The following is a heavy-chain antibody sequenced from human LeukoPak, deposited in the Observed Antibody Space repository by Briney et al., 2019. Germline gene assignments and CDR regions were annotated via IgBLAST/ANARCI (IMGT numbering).Heavy chain of an antibody. D-gene: IGHD6-19*01. CDR1: GFTFSSYW. V-gene: IGHV3-74*01. Sequence: GGSLRLSCAASGFTFSSYWMHWVRQAPGKGLVWVSRINSDGSRTSYADSVKGRFTISRDNSKNTLYLQMNSLRADDTAVYYCARTGYTSGRPTNWGQGTLVTVSS. CDR2: INSDGSRT. J-gene: IGHJ4*02. CDR3: ARTGYTSGRPTN.